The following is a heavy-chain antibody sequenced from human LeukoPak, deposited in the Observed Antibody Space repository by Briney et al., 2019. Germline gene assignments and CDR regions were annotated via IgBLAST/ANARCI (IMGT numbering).Heavy chain of an antibody. D-gene: IGHD4-17*01. CDR3: ARAKGMTTVTTVDY. V-gene: IGHV1-2*02. CDR2: INPNSGGI. Sequence: ASVKVSCKASGYTFTGYYMHWVRQAPGQGLEWMGWINPNSGGINYAQTFQGRVTMTRDTSISTAYMELSRLRSDDTAVYYCARAKGMTTVTTVDYWGQGTLVTVSS. CDR1: GYTFTGYY. J-gene: IGHJ4*02.